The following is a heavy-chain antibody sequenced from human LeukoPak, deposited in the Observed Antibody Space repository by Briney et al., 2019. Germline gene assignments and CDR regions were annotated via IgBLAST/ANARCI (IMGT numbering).Heavy chain of an antibody. CDR2: INWSSGTI. Sequence: GRSLRLSCAASGFTFDDYAMHWVRQAPGKGLQWVSGINWSSGTIGYADSVKGRFTISRDNAKNTLYLQMNSLRAEDTTVYYCARQWFGDDFRGQGTLVTVSS. J-gene: IGHJ4*02. V-gene: IGHV3-9*01. D-gene: IGHD3-10*01. CDR3: ARQWFGDDF. CDR1: GFTFDDYA.